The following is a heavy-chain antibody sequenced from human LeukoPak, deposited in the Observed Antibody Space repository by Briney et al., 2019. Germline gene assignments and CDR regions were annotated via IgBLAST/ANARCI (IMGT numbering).Heavy chain of an antibody. V-gene: IGHV5-51*01. J-gene: IGHJ4*02. D-gene: IGHD6-19*01. CDR1: GNTFTNYW. Sequence: GESLKISCKGSGNTFTNYWIGWVRQLPGKGLEWMGIIYPGDSDTRYSPSFQGQVTISADKSISTAYLQWSSLKASDTAMYYCARGAVTTQLFPDYWGQGTLVTVSS. CDR3: ARGAVTTQLFPDY. CDR2: IYPGDSDT.